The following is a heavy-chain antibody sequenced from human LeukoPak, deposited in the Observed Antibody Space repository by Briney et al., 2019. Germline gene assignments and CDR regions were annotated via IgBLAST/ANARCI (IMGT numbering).Heavy chain of an antibody. CDR2: TYYRSKWYN. CDR1: GDSVSSNSAA. J-gene: IGHJ6*02. Sequence: SQTLSLTCAISGDSVSSNSAAWNWIRQSPSRGLEWLGRTYYRSKWYNDYAVSVKSRITINPDTSKNQFSLQLNSVTPEDTAVYYCARVATVVVVAATPGYYYYGMDVWGQGTTVTVSS. V-gene: IGHV6-1*01. D-gene: IGHD2-15*01. CDR3: ARVATVVVVAATPGYYYYGMDV.